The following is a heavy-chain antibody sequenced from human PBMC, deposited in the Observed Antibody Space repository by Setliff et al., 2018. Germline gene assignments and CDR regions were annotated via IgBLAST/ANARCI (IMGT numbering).Heavy chain of an antibody. J-gene: IGHJ5*02. CDR3: ARTCSGSGCYAGLGS. CDR2: ISGGGSRT. CDR1: GFTFSSYA. Sequence: PGGSLRLSCAASGFTFSSYAMTWVRQAPGKGLEWVSGISGGGSRTYYADSVKGRFTISRDNSKNTLYLQMNSLSAEDTAVYFCARTCSGSGCYAGLGSWGQGTPVTVSS. D-gene: IGHD2-15*01. V-gene: IGHV3-23*01.